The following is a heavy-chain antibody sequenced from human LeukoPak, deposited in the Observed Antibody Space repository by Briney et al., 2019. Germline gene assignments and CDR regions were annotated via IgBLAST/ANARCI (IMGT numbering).Heavy chain of an antibody. CDR2: IWSDGSYK. CDR1: GFTFSSYA. D-gene: IGHD3-22*01. V-gene: IGHV3-33*08. Sequence: PGGSLRLSCAASGFTFSSYAMHWVRQAPGKGLEWVAVIWSDGSYKNYADSVKGRFSISRDNSKNTLYLQMNSLRADDTAVYYCTREASKGYYDTSGYYYDYWGQGTLVTVSS. J-gene: IGHJ4*02. CDR3: TREASKGYYDTSGYYYDY.